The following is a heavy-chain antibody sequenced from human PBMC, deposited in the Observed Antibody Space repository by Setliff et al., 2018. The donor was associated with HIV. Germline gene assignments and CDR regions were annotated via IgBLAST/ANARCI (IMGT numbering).Heavy chain of an antibody. CDR1: GYTFTSYY. V-gene: IGHV1-46*01. D-gene: IGHD3-16*01. CDR3: ARESLMITFGGGSWFDP. J-gene: IGHJ5*02. CDR2: IHPSGGST. Sequence: ASVKVSCKASGYTFTSYYIHWVRQAPGQGLEWMGVIHPSGGSTSYAQSFQDRVTMTRDTSTSTVYMELSSLRSEDTAVYFCARESLMITFGGGSWFDPWGQGTLVTVSS.